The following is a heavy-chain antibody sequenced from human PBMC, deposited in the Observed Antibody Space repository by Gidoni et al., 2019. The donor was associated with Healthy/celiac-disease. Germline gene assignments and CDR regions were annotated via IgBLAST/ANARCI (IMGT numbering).Heavy chain of an antibody. CDR1: GFTFSSYE. J-gene: IGHJ4*02. D-gene: IGHD3-10*01. CDR2: ISSSGSTI. V-gene: IGHV3-48*03. Sequence: EVQLVESGGGLVQPGGSLSLSCAASGFTFSSYEMNWVRQAPGNGLEWVSYISSSGSTIYYADSVKGRFTISRDNAKNSLYLQMNSLRAEDTAVYYCARLMSVTMVRGVPDYWGQGTLVTVSS. CDR3: ARLMSVTMVRGVPDY.